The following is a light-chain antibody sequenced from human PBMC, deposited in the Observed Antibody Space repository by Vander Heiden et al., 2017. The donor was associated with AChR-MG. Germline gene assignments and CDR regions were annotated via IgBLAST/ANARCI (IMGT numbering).Light chain of an antibody. CDR3: QEYNNWTRT. CDR1: QSISSN. J-gene: IGKJ1*01. V-gene: IGKV3-15*01. CDR2: GAS. Sequence: EIVLTQSPATLSVSPGERVTLSCRASQSISSNLAWYQQKPGQAPRLLIHGASDRATGIPVRFSGSGSGTDFTLTISGLQSEDFAVYYCQEYNNWTRTFGQGTKVEIK.